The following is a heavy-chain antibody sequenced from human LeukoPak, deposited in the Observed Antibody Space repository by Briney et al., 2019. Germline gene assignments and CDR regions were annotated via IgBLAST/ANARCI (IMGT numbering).Heavy chain of an antibody. J-gene: IGHJ4*02. V-gene: IGHV3-33*01. CDR2: IWNDGSDT. Sequence: GGSLRLSCAASGFTFRSHGMHWVRQAPGKGLEWVAVIWNDGSDTYHADSVKGRFTISGDNSKNTLYLQMNSLRAEDTAVYYCARDSGSRWFGPIDYWGQGTLVIVSS. CDR3: ARDSGSRWFGPIDY. CDR1: GFTFRSHG. D-gene: IGHD6-13*01.